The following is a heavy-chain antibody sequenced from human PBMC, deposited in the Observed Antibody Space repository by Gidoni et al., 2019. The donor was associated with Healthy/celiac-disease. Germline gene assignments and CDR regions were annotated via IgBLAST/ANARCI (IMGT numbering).Heavy chain of an antibody. CDR1: GFTFSIYS. Sequence: EVQLVESVGGLVKPGGSLRLSCAASGFTFSIYSINCVRQAPGKGLEWVSSISSSSSYIYYADSVKGRFTISRDNAKNSLYLQMNSLRAEDTAVYYCARVESDFWSGYYSSYYYYGMDVWGQGTTVTVSS. J-gene: IGHJ6*02. CDR2: ISSSSSYI. V-gene: IGHV3-21*01. D-gene: IGHD3-3*01. CDR3: ARVESDFWSGYYSSYYYYGMDV.